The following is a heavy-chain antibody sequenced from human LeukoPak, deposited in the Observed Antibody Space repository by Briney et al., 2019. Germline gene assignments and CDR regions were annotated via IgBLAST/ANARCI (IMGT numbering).Heavy chain of an antibody. Sequence: GGSLRLSCAASGFTFSSYAMSWVRQAPGKGLEWVSAISGSGGSTYYADSVKGRFTISRDNSKNTLYLQMNSVRSEDTALYYCAKPSGSGVDYWGQGTRVTVSS. CDR3: AKPSGSGVDY. D-gene: IGHD1-26*01. CDR1: GFTFSSYA. J-gene: IGHJ4*01. V-gene: IGHV3-23*01. CDR2: ISGSGGST.